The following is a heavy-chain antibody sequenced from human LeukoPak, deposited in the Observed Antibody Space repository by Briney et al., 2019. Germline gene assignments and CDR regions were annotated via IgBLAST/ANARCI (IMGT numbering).Heavy chain of an antibody. CDR1: GFTFTNYA. D-gene: IGHD3-16*01. Sequence: GGSLRLSCAASGFTFTNYAMSWVRQAPGKGLEWVSTIGSGGSTYYADSVKGRFTISRDNSKNTLYLQMNSLRAEDTAAYYCAKLGLKLGGDYWGQGALVTVSS. J-gene: IGHJ4*02. V-gene: IGHV3-23*01. CDR2: IGSGGST. CDR3: AKLGLKLGGDY.